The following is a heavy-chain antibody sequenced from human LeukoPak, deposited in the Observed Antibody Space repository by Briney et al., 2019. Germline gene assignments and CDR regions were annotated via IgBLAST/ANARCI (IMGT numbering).Heavy chain of an antibody. D-gene: IGHD2-2*01. CDR1: GDSVSSNSVT. Sequence: SQTLSLTCAISGDSVSSNSVTWNWIRQSPSRGLEWLGRTYYRSTWYNDYAVSVRGRITVNHDTSKNQFSLHLNSVTPEDTAVYYCARRLTQYDCFDPRGQGILVTVSS. CDR3: ARRLTQYDCFDP. CDR2: TYYRSTWYN. V-gene: IGHV6-1*01. J-gene: IGHJ5*02.